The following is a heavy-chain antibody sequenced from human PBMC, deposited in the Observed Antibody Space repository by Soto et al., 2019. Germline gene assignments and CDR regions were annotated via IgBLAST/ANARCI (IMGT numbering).Heavy chain of an antibody. CDR2: IIPIFGTA. D-gene: IGHD3-10*01. Sequence: SVKVSCKASGGTFSSYAISWVRQAPGQGLEWMGGIIPIFGTANYAQKFQGRVTITADESTSTAYMELSSLRSEDTAVYYCARDGARRITLVRGASLYYYYGMDVWGQGTTVTVSS. CDR3: ARDGARRITLVRGASLYYYYGMDV. V-gene: IGHV1-69*13. CDR1: GGTFSSYA. J-gene: IGHJ6*02.